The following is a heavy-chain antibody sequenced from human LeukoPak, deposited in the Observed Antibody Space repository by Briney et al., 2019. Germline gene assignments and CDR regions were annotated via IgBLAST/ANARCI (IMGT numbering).Heavy chain of an antibody. D-gene: IGHD4-17*01. J-gene: IGHJ4*02. Sequence: GGPLRLSCAASGFTFSSYSMNWVRQAPGKGLEWVSSISSSSSYIYYADSVKGRFTISRDNAKNSLYLQMNSLRAEDTAVYYCARDRTTVTPDYWGQGTQVTVSS. CDR2: ISSSSSYI. CDR3: ARDRTTVTPDY. CDR1: GFTFSSYS. V-gene: IGHV3-21*01.